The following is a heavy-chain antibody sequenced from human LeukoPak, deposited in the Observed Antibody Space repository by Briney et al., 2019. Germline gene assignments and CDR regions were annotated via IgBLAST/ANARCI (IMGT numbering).Heavy chain of an antibody. J-gene: IGHJ4*02. Sequence: ASVKVPCKASGYTFTSYYMHWVRQAPGQGLEWMGIINPSGGSTSYAQKFQGRVTMTRDTSTSTVYMELSSLRSEDTAVYYCVRIAVAGTALHYWGQGTLVTVSS. V-gene: IGHV1-46*01. CDR1: GYTFTSYY. CDR2: INPSGGST. D-gene: IGHD6-19*01. CDR3: VRIAVAGTALHY.